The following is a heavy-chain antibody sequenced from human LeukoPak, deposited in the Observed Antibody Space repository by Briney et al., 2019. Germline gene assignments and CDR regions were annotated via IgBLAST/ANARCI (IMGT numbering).Heavy chain of an antibody. CDR2: IYSGGST. CDR1: GFAFGNYA. CDR3: AKERGPGPDFDY. V-gene: IGHV3-23*03. Sequence: PGGSLRLSCAASGFAFGNYAMTWVRQAPGEGLEWVSVIYSGGSTYYADSVKGRFTISRDNSKNTLYLQMNSLRAEDTAVYYCAKERGPGPDFDYWGQGTLVTVSS. J-gene: IGHJ4*02. D-gene: IGHD3-10*01.